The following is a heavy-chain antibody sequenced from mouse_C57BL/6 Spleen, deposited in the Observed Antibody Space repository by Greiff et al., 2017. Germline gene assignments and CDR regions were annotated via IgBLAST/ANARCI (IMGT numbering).Heavy chain of an antibody. Sequence: VKLVESGAELMKPGASVKLSCKATGYTFTGYWIEWVKQRPGHGLEWIGEILPGSGSTNYNEKFKGKATFTADTSSNTAYMQLSSLTTEDSAIYYCARPMDGDGYYSYYFDYWGQGTTLTVSS. CDR3: ARPMDGDGYYSYYFDY. J-gene: IGHJ2*01. CDR2: ILPGSGST. V-gene: IGHV1-9*01. CDR1: GYTFTGYW. D-gene: IGHD2-3*01.